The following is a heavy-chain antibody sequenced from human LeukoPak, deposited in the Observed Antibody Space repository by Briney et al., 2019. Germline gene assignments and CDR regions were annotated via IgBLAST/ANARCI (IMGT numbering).Heavy chain of an antibody. CDR3: ARDQPDDYDFWSGRNWFDP. CDR1: GGTFSSYA. D-gene: IGHD3-3*01. CDR2: IIPIFGTA. V-gene: IGHV1-69*05. Sequence: SVKVSCKASGGTFSSYAISWVRQAPGQGLEWMGRIIPIFGTANYAQKFQGRVTITTDESTSTAYMELSSLRSEDTAVYYCARDQPDDYDFWSGRNWFDPWGQGTLVTVSS. J-gene: IGHJ5*02.